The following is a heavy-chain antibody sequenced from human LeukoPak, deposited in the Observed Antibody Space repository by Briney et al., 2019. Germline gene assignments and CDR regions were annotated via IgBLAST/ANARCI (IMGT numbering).Heavy chain of an antibody. CDR3: AAGKNRPYYYYGMDV. V-gene: IGHV4-39*01. Sequence: PSETLSLTCTVSGGSISSSSYYWGWIRQPPGKGLEWIGSIYYSGSTYYNPSLKSRVTISVGTSKNQFSLKLSSVTAADTAVYYCAAGKNRPYYYYGMDVWGQGTTVTVSS. J-gene: IGHJ6*02. D-gene: IGHD2/OR15-2a*01. CDR1: GGSISSSSYY. CDR2: IYYSGST.